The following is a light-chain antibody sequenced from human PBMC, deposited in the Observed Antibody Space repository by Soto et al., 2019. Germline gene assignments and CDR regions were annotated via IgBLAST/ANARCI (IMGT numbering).Light chain of an antibody. CDR1: QSVSSK. V-gene: IGKV3-15*01. J-gene: IGKJ1*01. CDR2: GAS. Sequence: ATLSLSQGERATLSGRASQSVSSKLAWYQQKPGQAPRLLIYGASTRATGIPARFSGSGSGTDFTLIISSLQSEDSTVYYCQQYKSWLWTFGQGTMV. CDR3: QQYKSWLWT.